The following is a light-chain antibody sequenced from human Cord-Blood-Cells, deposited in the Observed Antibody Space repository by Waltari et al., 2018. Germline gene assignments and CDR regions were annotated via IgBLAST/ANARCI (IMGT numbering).Light chain of an antibody. Sequence: QSALTQPASVSGSPGQSITISCTGTSSDVGSYNLVSWYQQHPVKAPKLRIYEGSKRPSVVSNRFSGSKSGNTASRTTSGLQAEDGAEYYCCSYAGSSNWVFGGGTKLTVL. CDR3: CSYAGSSNWV. CDR1: SSDVGSYNL. CDR2: EGS. V-gene: IGLV2-23*01. J-gene: IGLJ3*02.